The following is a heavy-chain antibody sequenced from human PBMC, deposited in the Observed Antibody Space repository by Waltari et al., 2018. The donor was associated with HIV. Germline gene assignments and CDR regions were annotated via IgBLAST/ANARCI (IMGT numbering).Heavy chain of an antibody. Sequence: EVQLVESGGGLVQPGGSLRLSCAASGFTFSSYEFTWVRQAPGKGLEWVSYMSGSGTTIYYADSVKGRFTISRDNAKNSLYLQMNSLRAEDTAVYYCATRGSSYYYYYMDVWGKGTTVTVSS. V-gene: IGHV3-48*03. D-gene: IGHD2-2*01. CDR3: ATRGSSYYYYYMDV. J-gene: IGHJ6*03. CDR1: GFTFSSYE. CDR2: MSGSGTTI.